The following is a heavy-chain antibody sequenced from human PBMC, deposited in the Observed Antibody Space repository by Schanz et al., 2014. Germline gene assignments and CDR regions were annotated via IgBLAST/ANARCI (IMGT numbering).Heavy chain of an antibody. J-gene: IGHJ2*01. V-gene: IGHV3-23*04. Sequence: EVQLVESGGGLIQPGGSLRLSCAASEFTFSTYAMAWVRQAPGKGLEWVSSINTGGDSTYYADSVKGRFTISRDNSRDTVYLQMNSLRAEDTAIYYCAKDAPYPFDLWGRGTLITVSS. CDR2: INTGGDST. CDR1: EFTFSTYA. CDR3: AKDAPYPFDL.